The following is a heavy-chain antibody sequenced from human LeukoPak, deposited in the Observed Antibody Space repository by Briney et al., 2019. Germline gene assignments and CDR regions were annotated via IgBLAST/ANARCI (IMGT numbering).Heavy chain of an antibody. Sequence: GRSLRLSCAASGFTFSSYWMSWVRQAPGEGLEWVANIKQDGGEKYYVDSVKGRFTISRDNAKNSLYLEMNSLRVEDTAVYYCARKAYGMDVWGKGTTVTASS. CDR3: ARKAYGMDV. J-gene: IGHJ6*04. CDR2: IKQDGGEK. CDR1: GFTFSSYW. V-gene: IGHV3-7*03.